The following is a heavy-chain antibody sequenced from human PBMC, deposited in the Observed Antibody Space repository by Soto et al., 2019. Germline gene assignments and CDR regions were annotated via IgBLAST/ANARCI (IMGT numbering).Heavy chain of an antibody. Sequence: QVQLQESGPGLVKPSQTLSLTCTVSGGSISSCDYYWSWIRQPPGKGLEWIGYIYYSGSTYYNPSLKSRVTISVDTSKNQFSLKLSSVTAADTAVYYCARVTIHCSGGSCPPPLKYGMDVWGQGTTVTVSS. CDR1: GGSISSCDYY. D-gene: IGHD2-15*01. V-gene: IGHV4-30-4*01. CDR3: ARVTIHCSGGSCPPPLKYGMDV. J-gene: IGHJ6*02. CDR2: IYYSGST.